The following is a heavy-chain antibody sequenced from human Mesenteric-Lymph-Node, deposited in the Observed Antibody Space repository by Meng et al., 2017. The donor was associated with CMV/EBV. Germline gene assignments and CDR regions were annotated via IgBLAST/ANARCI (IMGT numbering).Heavy chain of an antibody. D-gene: IGHD2-2*01. CDR1: SGSISSYH. CDR2: IYYTGST. Sequence: GSLRLSCTVSSGSISSYHWSWIRQPPGKGLEWIGYIYYTGSTNYNPSLKSRVTISVDTSKNQFSLQVTSVTAADTAVYYCARVGSTYYNYYYGMDVWGQETTVTVSS. CDR3: ARVGSTYYNYYYGMDV. V-gene: IGHV4-59*01. J-gene: IGHJ6*02.